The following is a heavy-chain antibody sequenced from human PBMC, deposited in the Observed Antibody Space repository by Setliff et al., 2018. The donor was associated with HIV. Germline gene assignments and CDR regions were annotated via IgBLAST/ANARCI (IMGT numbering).Heavy chain of an antibody. D-gene: IGHD3-22*01. CDR3: AREIGDYYDSSGYYPPTGYYYGMGV. V-gene: IGHV1-18*01. Sequence: GASVKVSCKASGYTFTSYDISWVRQAPGQGLEWMGWISAYNGNTNYAQKLQGRVTMTTDTSTSTAYMELRSLRSDDTAVYYCAREIGDYYDSSGYYPPTGYYYGMGVWGQGTTVTVSS. CDR1: GYTFTSYD. J-gene: IGHJ6*02. CDR2: ISAYNGNT.